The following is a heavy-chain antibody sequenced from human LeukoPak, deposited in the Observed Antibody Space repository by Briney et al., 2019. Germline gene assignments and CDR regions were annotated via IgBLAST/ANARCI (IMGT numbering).Heavy chain of an antibody. V-gene: IGHV4-59*11. CDR3: ARAYPGGSHFDY. D-gene: IGHD3-10*01. CDR1: GGSISSHC. J-gene: IGHJ4*02. Sequence: SETLSLTCTVSGGSISSHCWSWIRQPPGKGLEWIGYIYYSGSTNYNPSLKSRVTISGDTSKNQFSLKLSSVTAADTAVYYCARAYPGGSHFDYWGQGTLVTVSS. CDR2: IYYSGST.